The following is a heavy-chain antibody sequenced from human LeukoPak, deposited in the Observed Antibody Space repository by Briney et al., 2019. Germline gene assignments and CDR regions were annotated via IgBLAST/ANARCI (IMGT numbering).Heavy chain of an antibody. CDR2: IYYSGST. CDR1: GGSISSSSYY. Sequence: SETLSLTCTVSGGSISSSSYYWGWIRQPPGKGLEWIGSIYYSGSTYYNPSLKSRVTISVDTSKNQFSLKLSSVTAADTAVYYCAREWGQQLPYFDYWGQGTLVTVSS. D-gene: IGHD6-13*01. V-gene: IGHV4-39*07. CDR3: AREWGQQLPYFDY. J-gene: IGHJ4*02.